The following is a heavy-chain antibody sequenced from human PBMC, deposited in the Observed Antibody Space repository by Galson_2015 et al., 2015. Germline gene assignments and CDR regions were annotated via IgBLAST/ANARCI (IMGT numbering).Heavy chain of an antibody. J-gene: IGHJ5*02. CDR2: IYYSGST. CDR1: GGSISSSSYY. V-gene: IGHV4-39*01. D-gene: IGHD3-3*01. CDR3: ARHDREWLLWAWFDP. Sequence: ETLSLTCTVSGGSISSSSYYWGWIRQPPGKGLEWIGSIYYSGSTYYNPSLKSRVTISVDTSKNQFSLKLSSVTAADTAVYYCARHDREWLLWAWFDPWGQGTLVTVSS.